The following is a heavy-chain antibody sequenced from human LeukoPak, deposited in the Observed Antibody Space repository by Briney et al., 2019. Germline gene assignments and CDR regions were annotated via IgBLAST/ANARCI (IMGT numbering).Heavy chain of an antibody. D-gene: IGHD6-13*01. CDR1: GGSFSGYY. CDR2: INHSGST. Sequence: SETLSLTCAVYGGSFSGYYWSWIRQPPGKGLEWIGEINHSGSTNYNPSLKSRVTISVDTSKNQFSLKLSSVTAADTAVYYCARGRGRVSSWFSNSWFDPWGQGTLVTVSS. V-gene: IGHV4-34*01. CDR3: ARGRGRVSSWFSNSWFDP. J-gene: IGHJ5*02.